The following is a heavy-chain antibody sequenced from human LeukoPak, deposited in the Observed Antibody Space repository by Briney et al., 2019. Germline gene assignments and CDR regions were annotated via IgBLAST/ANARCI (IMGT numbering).Heavy chain of an antibody. CDR3: ARVGDSSGYLQYYFDY. J-gene: IGHJ4*02. CDR1: GYSISSGYY. CDR2: IYHSGST. D-gene: IGHD3-22*01. V-gene: IGHV4-38-2*02. Sequence: PSETLSLTCTVSGYSISSGYYWGWIRQPPGKGLEWIGSIYHSGSTYYNPSLKSRVTISVDTSKNQFSLKLSSVTAADTAVYYCARVGDSSGYLQYYFDYWGQGTLVTVSS.